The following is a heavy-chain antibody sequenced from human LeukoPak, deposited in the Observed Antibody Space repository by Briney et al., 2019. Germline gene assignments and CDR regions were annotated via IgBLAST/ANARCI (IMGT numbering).Heavy chain of an antibody. J-gene: IGHJ4*02. CDR3: AKTLYSNKQQLVDY. CDR2: ISGSGGST. Sequence: QPGGSLRLSCAASGFPFSSYAMSWVRPAPGKGPEWVSAISGSGGSTYYADSVKGRFTISRDNSKNTLYLQMNSLRAEDTAVYYCAKTLYSNKQQLVDYWGQGTLVTVSS. CDR1: GFPFSSYA. D-gene: IGHD6-13*01. V-gene: IGHV3-23*01.